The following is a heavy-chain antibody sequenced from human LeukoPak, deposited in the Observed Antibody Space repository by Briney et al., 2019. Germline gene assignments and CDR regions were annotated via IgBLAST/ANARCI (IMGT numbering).Heavy chain of an antibody. Sequence: GESLKISCKGSGYNFTTYWIGWVRQMSGKGPEWLGIIYPGDSETRYSPSFQGQVTISADKSISTAYLQWSSLKAADTAMYYCAGIRGSYHYWGQGTLVTVSS. CDR1: GYNFTTYW. D-gene: IGHD1-26*01. CDR2: IYPGDSET. J-gene: IGHJ4*02. CDR3: AGIRGSYHY. V-gene: IGHV5-51*01.